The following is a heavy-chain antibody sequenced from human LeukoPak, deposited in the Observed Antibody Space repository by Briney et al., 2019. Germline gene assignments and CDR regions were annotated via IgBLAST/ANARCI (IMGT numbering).Heavy chain of an antibody. CDR3: ARGAAAAGTGFYYYYYMDV. Sequence: SVKVSCKASGGTFSSYAISWVRQAPGQGLEWMGGIIPIFGTANYAQKFQDRVTITTDESTSTAYTELSSLRSEDTAVYYCARGAAAAGTGFYYYYYMDVWGKGTTVTVSS. J-gene: IGHJ6*03. V-gene: IGHV1-69*05. D-gene: IGHD6-13*01. CDR1: GGTFSSYA. CDR2: IIPIFGTA.